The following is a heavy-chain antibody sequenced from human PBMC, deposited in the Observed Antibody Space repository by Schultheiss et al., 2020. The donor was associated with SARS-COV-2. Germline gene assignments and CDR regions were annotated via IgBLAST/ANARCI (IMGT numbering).Heavy chain of an antibody. CDR1: GFTFSDYE. D-gene: IGHD6-19*01. V-gene: IGHV3-48*03. CDR3: AKGTDWYGNTYYYYGMDV. CDR2: IPRSGGVI. J-gene: IGHJ6*02. Sequence: GGSLRLSCAASGFTFSDYERNWVRQAPGTGLEWVASIPRSGGVIYYGDSVKGRFTISSDSAKNSLYLQMNSLRAEDTAVYYCAKGTDWYGNTYYYYGMDVWGQGTTVTVSS.